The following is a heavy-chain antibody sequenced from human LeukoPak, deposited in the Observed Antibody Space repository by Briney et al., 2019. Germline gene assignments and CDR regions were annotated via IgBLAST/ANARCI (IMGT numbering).Heavy chain of an antibody. CDR1: GFTFSSYS. CDR2: ISSSSSYI. J-gene: IGHJ4*02. D-gene: IGHD3-22*01. Sequence: GGSLRLSCAASGFTFSSYSMNWVRQAPGKGLEWVSSISSSSSYIYYADSVKGRFTISRDNSKNTVYLQMNSLRVEDTAVFYCANSWGVEYSSGFFSGVDSWGQGTLVTVSS. V-gene: IGHV3-21*01. CDR3: ANSWGVEYSSGFFSGVDS.